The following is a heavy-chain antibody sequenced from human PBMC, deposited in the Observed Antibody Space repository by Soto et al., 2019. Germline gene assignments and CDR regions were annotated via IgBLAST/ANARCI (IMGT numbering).Heavy chain of an antibody. CDR1: GGTFSSYA. Sequence: QVQLVQSGAEVKKPGSSVKVSCKASGGTFSSYAISWVRQAPGQGLEWMGGIIPIFGTANYAQKFQGRVTITADESTSTAYMELSSLRSEDTAVYYCARGDTARGPSYYYYYGMDVWGQGTTVTVSS. D-gene: IGHD5-18*01. CDR3: ARGDTARGPSYYYYYGMDV. CDR2: IIPIFGTA. J-gene: IGHJ6*02. V-gene: IGHV1-69*01.